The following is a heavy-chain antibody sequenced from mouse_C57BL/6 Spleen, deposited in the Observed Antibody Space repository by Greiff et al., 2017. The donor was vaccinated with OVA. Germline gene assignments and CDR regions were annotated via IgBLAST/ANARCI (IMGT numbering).Heavy chain of an antibody. D-gene: IGHD3-2*02. J-gene: IGHJ2*01. V-gene: IGHV1-50*01. CDR1: GYTFTSYW. Sequence: QVHVKQSGAELVKPGASVKLSCKASGYTFTSYWMQWVKQRPGQGLEWIGEIDPSDSYTNYNQKFKGKATLTVDTSSSTAYMQLSSLTSEDSAVYYCARSGSSGFYYFDYWGQGTTLTVSS. CDR3: ARSGSSGFYYFDY. CDR2: IDPSDSYT.